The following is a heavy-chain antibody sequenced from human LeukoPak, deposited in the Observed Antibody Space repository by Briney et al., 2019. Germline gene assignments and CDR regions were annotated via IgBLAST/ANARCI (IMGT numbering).Heavy chain of an antibody. CDR2: IYYSGST. J-gene: IGHJ4*02. D-gene: IGHD1-26*01. Sequence: SETLSLTCTISGGSLSSYFWTCIRPPPGKGLEWIGYIYYSGSTNYNPSLNSRVTISLDTSKNQFSLKLSSVTAADTAVYYCARREGDTKRYYFDYWCQGTLVTVS. V-gene: IGHV4-59*08. CDR1: GGSLSSYF. CDR3: ARREGDTKRYYFDY.